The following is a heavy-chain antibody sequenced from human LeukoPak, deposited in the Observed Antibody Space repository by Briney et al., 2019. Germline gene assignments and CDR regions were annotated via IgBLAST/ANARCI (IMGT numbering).Heavy chain of an antibody. D-gene: IGHD2-8*01. CDR2: IYYSGST. Sequence: SETLSLTCNVSGASVSSGSYYWSWIRQPPGKELEWIGYIYYSGSTSYNPSLKSRVTISVDTSKNHFSLKLTSVTAADTAVYYCARDLGYCTNGVCHTRFDYWGQGTLVAVSS. J-gene: IGHJ4*02. CDR3: ARDLGYCTNGVCHTRFDY. V-gene: IGHV4-61*03. CDR1: GASVSSGSYY.